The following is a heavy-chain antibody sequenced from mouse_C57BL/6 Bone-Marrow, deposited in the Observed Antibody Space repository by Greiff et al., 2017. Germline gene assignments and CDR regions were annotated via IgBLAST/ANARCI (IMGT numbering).Heavy chain of an antibody. CDR2: IFPGSGST. J-gene: IGHJ4*01. D-gene: IGHD1-2*01. V-gene: IGHV1-56*01. CDR3: ASSWFSTTAYAMDY. Sequence: VQLQQSGPELVRPGASVKISCKAPGYTFTSHWMKWVRQRPGQGLEWIGEIFPGSGSTYYNEKFKGKATLTVDTSSSTAYMQLSSLTSEDSAVYYGASSWFSTTAYAMDYGGQGTSVTVSA. CDR1: GYTFTSHW.